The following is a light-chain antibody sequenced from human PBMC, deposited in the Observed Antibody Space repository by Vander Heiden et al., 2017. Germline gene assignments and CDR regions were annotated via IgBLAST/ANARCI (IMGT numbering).Light chain of an antibody. CDR3: QQYGNSPST. Sequence: IVLMQYPATLSSSPAEQATLPCWATQRVVSSYLAWYQQKPGLAPRLLIYDASSRATGIPARFSGSGSGTDFTLTISRLEPEDFAVYYCQQYGNSPSTFGRGTRLEIK. CDR1: QRVVSSY. J-gene: IGKJ5*01. V-gene: IGKV3D-20*01. CDR2: DAS.